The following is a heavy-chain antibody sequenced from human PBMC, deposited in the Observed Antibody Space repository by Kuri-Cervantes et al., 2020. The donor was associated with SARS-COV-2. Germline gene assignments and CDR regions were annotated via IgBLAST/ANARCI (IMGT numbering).Heavy chain of an antibody. CDR1: GYTFTGYY. CDR2: INPNSGGT. J-gene: IGHJ6*02. CDR3: ARDRYSRGWSWTYYYYGMDV. V-gene: IGHV1-2*04. D-gene: IGHD6-19*01. Sequence: ASVTVSCKASGYTFTGYYMHWVRQAPGQGLAWMGWINPNSGGTNYAQKFQGWVTMTRDTSISTAYMELSRLRSDDTAVYYCARDRYSRGWSWTYYYYGMDVWGQGTAVTVSS.